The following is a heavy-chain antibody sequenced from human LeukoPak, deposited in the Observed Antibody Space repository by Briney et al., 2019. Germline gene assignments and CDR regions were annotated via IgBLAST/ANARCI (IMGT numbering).Heavy chain of an antibody. Sequence: KPGGSLRLSCAASGFTFNDYTMTWVRQAPGKGLEWVSSITGDCNYIFYADSVKGRFTISRDNAQNSLFLELNSLRGEDTAVYYCARERNFYCFDYWGQGALVTVSS. J-gene: IGHJ4*02. D-gene: IGHD3-3*01. CDR1: GFTFNDYT. V-gene: IGHV3-21*01. CDR3: ARERNFYCFDY. CDR2: ITGDCNYI.